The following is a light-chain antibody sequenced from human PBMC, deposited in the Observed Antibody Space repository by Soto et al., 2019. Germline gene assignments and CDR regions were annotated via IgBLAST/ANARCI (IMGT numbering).Light chain of an antibody. CDR3: QQRSNWPPIT. J-gene: IGKJ5*01. CDR2: GAS. V-gene: IGKV3D-20*02. CDR1: LTVSDNY. Sequence: EIVLTHFPGTLSLSPGEIATLSFRASLTVSDNYLAWYQQRAGQAPRLVIYGASSRATGIPDRFSASGSGTDFTLTIDNLEPEDFAIYYCQQRSNWPPITFGQGTRLEIK.